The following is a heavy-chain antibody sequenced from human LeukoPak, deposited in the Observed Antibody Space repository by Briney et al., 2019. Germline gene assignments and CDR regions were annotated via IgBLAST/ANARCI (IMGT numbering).Heavy chain of an antibody. D-gene: IGHD5-18*01. CDR1: GYSSTSYW. CDR2: TYPGDSDT. Sequence: GEALKISCKGSGYSSTSYWIGWVRQMPGKGLEWMGITYPGDSDTRYSPSFEGQVTISADKSISTAYLQWSTLKASDTAIYYCARFAPYSYGFDPWGQGTQVSVSS. J-gene: IGHJ5*02. CDR3: ARFAPYSYGFDP. V-gene: IGHV5-51*01.